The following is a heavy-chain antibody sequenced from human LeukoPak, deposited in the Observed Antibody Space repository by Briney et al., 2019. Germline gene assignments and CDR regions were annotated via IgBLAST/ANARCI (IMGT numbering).Heavy chain of an antibody. D-gene: IGHD2-15*01. J-gene: IGHJ4*02. V-gene: IGHV3-30*03. CDR1: GFTFSSYG. CDR3: ARAGYCSGGSCYYFDY. CDR2: ISYDGSNK. Sequence: GRSLRLSCAASGFTFSSYGMHWVRQAPGKGLEWVAVISYDGSNKYYADSVKGRFTISRDNSKNTLYLQMNSLRAEDTAVYYCARAGYCSGGSCYYFDYWGQGTLVTVSS.